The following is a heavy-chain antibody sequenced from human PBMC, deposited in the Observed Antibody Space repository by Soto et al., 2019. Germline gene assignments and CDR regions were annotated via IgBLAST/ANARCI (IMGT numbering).Heavy chain of an antibody. CDR1: GGSFSGYY. J-gene: IGHJ4*02. CDR2: INHSGST. CDR3: ARGRGMDSSWFFIVSGGRFDY. D-gene: IGHD6-13*01. V-gene: IGHV4-34*01. Sequence: SETLSLTCAVYGGSFSGYYWSWIRQPPGKGLEWIGEINHSGSTNYNPSLKSRVTISVDTSKNQFSLKLSSVTAADTAVYYCARGRGMDSSWFFIVSGGRFDYWGQGTLVTVSS.